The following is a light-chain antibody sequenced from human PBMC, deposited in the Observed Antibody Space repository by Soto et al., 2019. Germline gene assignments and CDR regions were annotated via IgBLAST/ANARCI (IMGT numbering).Light chain of an antibody. V-gene: IGLV2-8*01. J-gene: IGLJ2*01. CDR2: DVN. Sequence: QSALTQPPSASGSPGQSVTISCTGTSSDVGGYNFVSWYQQHPGKAPQVIIFDVNQRRSGVPDRFSGSKSGDTASLTVSGLQADDEADYYCSSHAGGNILKFGGGTKVTVL. CDR3: SSHAGGNILK. CDR1: SSDVGGYNF.